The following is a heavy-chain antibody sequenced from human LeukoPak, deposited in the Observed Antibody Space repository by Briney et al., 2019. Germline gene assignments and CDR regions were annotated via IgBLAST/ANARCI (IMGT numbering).Heavy chain of an antibody. J-gene: IGHJ4*02. Sequence: SETLSLTCTVSVGSISSYYWTWIRQPAGKGLEWIGRISTSGNTNYTPSLKSRVTMSVDTSRNQFSLKLTSVTAADAAVYYCARGEGNYFDYWGQGALVTVSS. CDR1: VGSISSYY. V-gene: IGHV4-4*07. CDR2: ISTSGNT. CDR3: ARGEGNYFDY.